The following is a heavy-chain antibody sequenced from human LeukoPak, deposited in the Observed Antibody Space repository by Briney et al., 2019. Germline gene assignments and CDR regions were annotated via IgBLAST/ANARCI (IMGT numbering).Heavy chain of an antibody. V-gene: IGHV3-48*02. CDR2: ISSRSSTI. CDR1: GFTFHFYS. Sequence: GGSLILSCAASGFTFHFYSMTWVRQAPGKGLEWVSYISSRSSTIYYTDSVKGRLTVSRDNAKNSLNLQMNSLRDEDTAVYYCARGEDYWGQGTLVTVSS. J-gene: IGHJ4*02. CDR3: ARGEDY.